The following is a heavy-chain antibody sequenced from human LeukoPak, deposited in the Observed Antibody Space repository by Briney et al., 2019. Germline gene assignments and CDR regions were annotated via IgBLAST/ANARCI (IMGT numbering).Heavy chain of an antibody. Sequence: PSETLSLTCTVSGGSISSGSYYWSWIRQPAGKGLEWIGRIYTGGSTNYNPSLKSRVTISVDTSKNQFSLKLSSVTAADTAVYYCARGVKTIDYWGQGTLVTVSS. J-gene: IGHJ4*02. CDR2: IYTGGST. CDR3: ARGVKTIDY. CDR1: GGSISSGSYY. V-gene: IGHV4-61*02. D-gene: IGHD3-10*01.